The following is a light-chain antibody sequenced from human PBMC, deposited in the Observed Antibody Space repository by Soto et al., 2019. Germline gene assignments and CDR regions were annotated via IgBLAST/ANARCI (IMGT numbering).Light chain of an antibody. CDR1: QSVNIY. J-gene: IGKJ4*01. CDR2: GAS. CDR3: HQYDEWLRLT. Sequence: EIVMRQSPATLSVSPGDRATLSCRASQSVNIYLAWYQQKHGQAPRLLIFGASSSATGIPAGFSGSGSGTEVNLPISSLQSEAFAVYFCHQYDEWLRLTFGGGTKVEIK. V-gene: IGKV3D-15*01.